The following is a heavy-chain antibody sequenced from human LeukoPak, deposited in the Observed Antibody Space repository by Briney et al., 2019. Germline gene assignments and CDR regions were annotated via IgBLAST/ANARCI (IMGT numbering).Heavy chain of an antibody. V-gene: IGHV3-7*01. D-gene: IGHD3-10*01. CDR3: ARLSAYYYGSFFYYYMEV. CDR1: GFSFSSYW. J-gene: IGHJ6*03. CDR2: IKQDESER. Sequence: PGGSLRLSCEGSGFSFSSYWMTWVRQSPGKGPEWVANIKQDESERYTVDSVKGRFTISRDNAKNSVYLHTNNLSAEDTALYYCARLSAYYYGSFFYYYMEVWGKGTTVTVSS.